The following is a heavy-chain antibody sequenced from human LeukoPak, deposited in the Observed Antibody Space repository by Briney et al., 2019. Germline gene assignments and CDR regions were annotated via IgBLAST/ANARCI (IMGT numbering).Heavy chain of an antibody. CDR3: ARVGAYDFSGGFDP. D-gene: IGHD3-3*01. V-gene: IGHV1-18*01. J-gene: IGHJ5*02. CDR2: ISAYNGNT. Sequence: GASVKVSCKASGGTFSSYAISWVRQAPGQGLEWMGWISAYNGNTNYAQKLQGRVTMTTDTSTSTAYMELSSLRSEDTAVYYCARVGAYDFSGGFDPWGQGTLVTVSS. CDR1: GGTFSSYA.